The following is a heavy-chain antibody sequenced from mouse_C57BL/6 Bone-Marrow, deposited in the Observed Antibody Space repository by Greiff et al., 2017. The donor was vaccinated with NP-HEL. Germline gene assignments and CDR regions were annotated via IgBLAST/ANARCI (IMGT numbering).Heavy chain of an antibody. CDR1: GYTFTSYW. Sequence: QVQLKQPGAELVRPGSSVKLSCKASGYTFTSYWMHWVKQRPIQGLEWIGNIDPSDSETHYNQKFKDKATLTVDKSSSTAYMQLSSLTSEDSAVYYCAREGDYDPFDYWGQGTTLTVSS. CDR2: IDPSDSET. V-gene: IGHV1-52*01. J-gene: IGHJ2*01. D-gene: IGHD2-4*01. CDR3: AREGDYDPFDY.